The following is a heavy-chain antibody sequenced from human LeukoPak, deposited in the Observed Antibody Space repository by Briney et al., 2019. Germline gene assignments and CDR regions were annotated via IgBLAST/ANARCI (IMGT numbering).Heavy chain of an antibody. CDR3: ARDAGGYSGKYGMDV. CDR2: INPSGGST. D-gene: IGHD5-12*01. CDR1: GYTFTNYY. Sequence: ASVNVSYKASGYTFTNYYMHWVRQPPGQGLDWMGIINPSGGSTSYAQNFQGRVTMTRDTSTSTVYMELSSLRSEDTAVYYCARDAGGYSGKYGMDVWGQGTTVTVSS. V-gene: IGHV1-46*01. J-gene: IGHJ6*02.